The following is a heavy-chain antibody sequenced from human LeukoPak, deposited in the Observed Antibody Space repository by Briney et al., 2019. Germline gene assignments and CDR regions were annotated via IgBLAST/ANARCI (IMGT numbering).Heavy chain of an antibody. CDR3: ARKQTGTMYDV. CDR1: GGSFSGYY. J-gene: IGHJ4*02. V-gene: IGHV4-34*01. Sequence: SETLSLTCAVYGGSFSGYYWSWIRQPPGKGLEWIGEINHSGSTNYNPSLTSRVSISKDTSDNQFSLRLYSVTAADTAVYYCARKQTGTMYDVWGQGTQVTVSS. D-gene: IGHD1-7*01. CDR2: INHSGST.